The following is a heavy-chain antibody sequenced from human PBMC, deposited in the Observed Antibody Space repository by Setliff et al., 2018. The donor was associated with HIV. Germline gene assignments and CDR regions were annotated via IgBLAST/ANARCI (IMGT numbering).Heavy chain of an antibody. J-gene: IGHJ6*03. CDR1: GASISSHY. Sequence: PSETLSLTCTVSGASISSHYWTWIRQPPGKGLEWIGNIHYTGSTNYNPSLKSRVTISGDSSKKQFSLVLSSVTAADTAVYYCARVPSSGWYGGHHYMDVWGKGATVTVYS. V-gene: IGHV4-59*11. CDR2: IHYTGST. CDR3: ARVPSSGWYGGHHYMDV. D-gene: IGHD6-19*01.